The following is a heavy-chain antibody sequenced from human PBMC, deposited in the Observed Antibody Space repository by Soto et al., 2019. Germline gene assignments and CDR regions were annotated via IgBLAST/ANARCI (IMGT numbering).Heavy chain of an antibody. CDR2: ISYDGSNE. D-gene: IGHD3-16*01. CDR1: GFTFSTYA. V-gene: IGHV3-30-3*01. CDR3: VRAGEGSHGTYGGGNFDY. J-gene: IGHJ4*02. Sequence: QVQLVESGGGVVQPGRSLRLSCAASGFTFSTYAMNWVHQAPGKGLEWLAVISYDGSNEYYADSVKGRFTISRDNSKNTLYLQMNSLRTEDTAVYYCVRAGEGSHGTYGGGNFDYWGQGNLVTVSS.